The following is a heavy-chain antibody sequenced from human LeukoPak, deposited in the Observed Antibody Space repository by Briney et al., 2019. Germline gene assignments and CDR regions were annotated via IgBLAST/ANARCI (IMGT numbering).Heavy chain of an antibody. V-gene: IGHV3-30*04. Sequence: PGGSLRLSCTASGFTFSYYAMHWVRQAPGEGLEWVAVMPFDGSNKYYADSVKGRFTISRDNSKNTLYLQMNSLRAEDTGVYYCARSGWFGELSEDYWGQGTLVTVSS. J-gene: IGHJ4*02. D-gene: IGHD3-10*01. CDR1: GFTFSYYA. CDR3: ARSGWFGELSEDY. CDR2: MPFDGSNK.